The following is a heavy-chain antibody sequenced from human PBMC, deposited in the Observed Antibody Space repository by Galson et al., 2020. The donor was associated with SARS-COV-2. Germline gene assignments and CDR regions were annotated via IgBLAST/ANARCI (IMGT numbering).Heavy chain of an antibody. CDR3: ARKGYRASDV. V-gene: IGHV3-48*03. CDR1: GFTFSSYE. Sequence: TGGSLRLSCAASGFTFSSYEMNWVRQAPGKGLEWVSYISSSGSTIYYADSVKGRFTISRDNAKNSLYLQMNSLRAEDTAVYYCARKGYRASDVWGQGTTVTVS. CDR2: ISSSGSTI. D-gene: IGHD2-15*01. J-gene: IGHJ6*02.